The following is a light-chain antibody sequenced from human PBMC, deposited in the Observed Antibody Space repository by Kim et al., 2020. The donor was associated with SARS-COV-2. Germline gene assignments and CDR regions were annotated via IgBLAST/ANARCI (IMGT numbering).Light chain of an antibody. CDR1: QDIKNN. CDR3: QQYQSYPVT. J-gene: IGKJ5*01. V-gene: IGKV1-16*02. Sequence: ASVGDTVTMTCRASQDIKNNLVWFQQHPGKAPRSLIYAASSLQSGVPSKFSGSGSGTDFTLTISSLQPEDFATYYCQQYQSYPVTFGQGTRLEIK. CDR2: AAS.